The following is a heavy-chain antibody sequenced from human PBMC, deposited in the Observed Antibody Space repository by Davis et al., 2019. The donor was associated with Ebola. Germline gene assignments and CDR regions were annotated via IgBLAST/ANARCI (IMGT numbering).Heavy chain of an antibody. CDR3: ARGNHCSSTSCYVPYYYYGMDV. V-gene: IGHV1-18*04. Sequence: ASVKVSCKASGYTFTGYYMHWVRQAPGQGLEWMGWISAYNGNTNYAQKLQGRVTMTTDTSTSTAYMELRSLRSDDTAVYYCARGNHCSSTSCYVPYYYYGMDVWGQGTTVTVSS. CDR2: ISAYNGNT. J-gene: IGHJ6*02. CDR1: GYTFTGYY. D-gene: IGHD2-2*01.